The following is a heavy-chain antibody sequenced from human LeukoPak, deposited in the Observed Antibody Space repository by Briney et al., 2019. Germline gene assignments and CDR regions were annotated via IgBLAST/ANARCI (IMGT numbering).Heavy chain of an antibody. CDR3: ASPPLH. V-gene: IGHV4-34*01. CDR1: GGSFSGNY. J-gene: IGHJ4*02. Sequence: PSETLSLTCAVYGGSFSGNYWSWIRQPPGKGLEWIGEINHSGSTNYNPSLKSRVTITVDTSKDQFSLKLSSVTAADTAVYYCASPPLHWGQGTLVTVSS. CDR2: INHSGST.